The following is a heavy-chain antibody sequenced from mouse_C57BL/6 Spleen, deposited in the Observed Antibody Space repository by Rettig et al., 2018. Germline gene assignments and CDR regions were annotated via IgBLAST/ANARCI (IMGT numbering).Heavy chain of an antibody. Sequence: QAYLQQSGAELVRPGASVKMSCKASGYPFPSYNMHWVKQTHRQGLEWIGVIYPGSGDTSYNQKFKGKATLTVDKSSSTAYMQLSSLTSEDSAVYFCEGFWYYGSSYFDVWGTGTTVTVSS. CDR3: EGFWYYGSSYFDV. J-gene: IGHJ1*03. CDR1: GYPFPSYN. V-gene: IGHV1-12*01. CDR2: IYPGSGDT. D-gene: IGHD1-1*01.